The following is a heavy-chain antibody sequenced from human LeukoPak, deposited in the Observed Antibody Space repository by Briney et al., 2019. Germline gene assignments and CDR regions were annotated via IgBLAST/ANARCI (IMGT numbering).Heavy chain of an antibody. CDR1: GFSFSSYA. J-gene: IGHJ4*02. D-gene: IGHD3-10*01. Sequence: GGSLRLSCAASGFSFSSYAMSWVRQAPGKGLEWVSYISGSSSTIYYADSVKGRFTISRDNAKNSIDLQMNSLRAEDTAVYYCAYITMVRGPDYWGQGTLVTVSS. CDR3: AYITMVRGPDY. CDR2: ISGSSSTI. V-gene: IGHV3-48*01.